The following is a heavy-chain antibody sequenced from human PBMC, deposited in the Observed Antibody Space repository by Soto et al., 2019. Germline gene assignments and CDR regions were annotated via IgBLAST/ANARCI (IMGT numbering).Heavy chain of an antibody. Sequence: QVQLVESGGGVVQPGRSLRLSCAASGFSFSHYGMHWVRQAPGRGLEWVAVIPYDGNNRYYLDSVKGRFNISRDNPKNTLFLQMNSLRGEDTAVYYCAKERDNTGYPLDYWGQGTLVTVSS. J-gene: IGHJ4*02. D-gene: IGHD3-22*01. V-gene: IGHV3-30*18. CDR3: AKERDNTGYPLDY. CDR2: IPYDGNNR. CDR1: GFSFSHYG.